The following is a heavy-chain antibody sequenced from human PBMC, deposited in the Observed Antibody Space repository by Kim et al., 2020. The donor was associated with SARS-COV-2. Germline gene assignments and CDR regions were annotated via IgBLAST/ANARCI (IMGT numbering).Heavy chain of an antibody. J-gene: IGHJ5*02. Sequence: VKGRFTISRDNSKNTLYLQMNSLRAEDTAVYYCAKDRFSFWNEGNNWFDPWGQGTLVTVSS. V-gene: IGHV3-33*06. D-gene: IGHD1-1*01. CDR3: AKDRFSFWNEGNNWFDP.